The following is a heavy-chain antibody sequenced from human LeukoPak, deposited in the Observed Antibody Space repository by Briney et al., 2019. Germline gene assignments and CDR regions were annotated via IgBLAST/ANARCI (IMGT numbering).Heavy chain of an antibody. V-gene: IGHV1-69*05. Sequence: SVKVSCKASGGTFSSYAISWVRQAPGQGLEWMGRIIPIFGTANYAQKFQGRVTITTDESTSTAYMELSSLRSEDTAVYYCARAYYYDSSGYYLKSAFDIWGQGTMVTVSS. CDR3: ARAYYYDSSGYYLKSAFDI. D-gene: IGHD3-22*01. J-gene: IGHJ3*02. CDR1: GGTFSSYA. CDR2: IIPIFGTA.